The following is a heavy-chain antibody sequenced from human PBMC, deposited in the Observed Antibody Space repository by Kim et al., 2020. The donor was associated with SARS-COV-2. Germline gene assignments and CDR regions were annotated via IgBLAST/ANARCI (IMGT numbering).Heavy chain of an antibody. CDR1: GYDFTNFG. D-gene: IGHD2-21*02. V-gene: IGHV1-18*01. CDR2: ISTYNDNR. Sequence: ASVKVSCTASGYDFTNFGLSWLRQAPGQGLEWMGWISTYNDNRKYAQQVQGRLIMTADTPTSTAYMELRSLRSDDTAIYFCARVHCSGGACFWAYWGQR. J-gene: IGHJ4*02. CDR3: ARVHCSGGACFWAY.